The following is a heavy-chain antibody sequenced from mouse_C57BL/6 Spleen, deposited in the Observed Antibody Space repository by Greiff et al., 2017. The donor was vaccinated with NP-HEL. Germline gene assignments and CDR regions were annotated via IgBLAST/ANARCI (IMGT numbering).Heavy chain of an antibody. J-gene: IGHJ3*01. CDR3: ARGGIYYGSSYVAWFAY. D-gene: IGHD1-1*01. Sequence: QVQLQQPGAELVRPGSSVKLSCKASGYTFTSYWMHWVKQRPIQGLEWIGNIDPSDSETHYNQKFKDKATLTVDKSSSTAYMQLSSLTSEDSAVYYCARGGIYYGSSYVAWFAYWGQGTLVTVSA. V-gene: IGHV1-52*01. CDR2: IDPSDSET. CDR1: GYTFTSYW.